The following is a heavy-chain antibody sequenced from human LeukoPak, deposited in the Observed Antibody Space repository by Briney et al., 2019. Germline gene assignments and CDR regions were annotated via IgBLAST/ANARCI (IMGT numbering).Heavy chain of an antibody. V-gene: IGHV3-30-3*01. J-gene: IGHJ3*02. CDR1: GFTFSSYA. CDR2: ISYDGSNK. Sequence: HPGRSLRLSCAASGFTFSSYAMHWVRQAPGKGLEWVAVISYDGSNKYYADSVKGRFTISRDNSKNTLYLQMNSLRAEDTAVYYCARDHSASYDAFDIWGQGTMATVSS. D-gene: IGHD2-15*01. CDR3: ARDHSASYDAFDI.